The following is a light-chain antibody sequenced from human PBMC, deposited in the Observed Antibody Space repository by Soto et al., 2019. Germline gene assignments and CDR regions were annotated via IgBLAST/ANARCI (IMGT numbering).Light chain of an antibody. CDR1: QSIGTW. CDR3: QQYATYSPEWT. Sequence: DIQMTQSPSTLSASVGDSVTVTCRASQSIGTWLAWYQQKPGTAPKLLIDGASSLETGVSSRFSGSGSGTKFTLTITSLHPDDFAIYYCQQYATYSPEWTFGQGTKVEIK. V-gene: IGKV1-5*01. CDR2: GAS. J-gene: IGKJ1*01.